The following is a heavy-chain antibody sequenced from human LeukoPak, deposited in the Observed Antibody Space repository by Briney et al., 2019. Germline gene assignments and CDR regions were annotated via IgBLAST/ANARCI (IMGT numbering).Heavy chain of an antibody. J-gene: IGHJ4*02. D-gene: IGHD3-22*01. CDR3: ARNPRDYYDSSGPNFDY. Sequence: ASVKVSCTASGYTFTGYGISWVRQAPGQGLEWMGWISAYNGNTNYAQKLQGRVTMTTDTSTSTAYMELRSLRSDDTAVYYCARNPRDYYDSSGPNFDYWGQGTLVTVSS. V-gene: IGHV1-18*01. CDR1: GYTFTGYG. CDR2: ISAYNGNT.